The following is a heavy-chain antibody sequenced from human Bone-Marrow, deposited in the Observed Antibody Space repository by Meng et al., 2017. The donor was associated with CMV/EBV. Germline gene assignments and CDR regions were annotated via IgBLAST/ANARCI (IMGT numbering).Heavy chain of an antibody. D-gene: IGHD6-6*01. CDR1: GYTFTSYG. V-gene: IGHV1-18*01. CDR2: ISAYNGNT. CDR3: ARDSHEYSTPRWETYYYYGMNV. J-gene: IGHJ6*02. Sequence: ASVKVSCKASGYTFTSYGISWVRQAPGQGLEWMGWISAYNGNTNYAQKLQGRVTMTTDTSTSTAYMELRSLRSDDTAVYYCARDSHEYSTPRWETYYYYGMNVWGQGTTVTVSS.